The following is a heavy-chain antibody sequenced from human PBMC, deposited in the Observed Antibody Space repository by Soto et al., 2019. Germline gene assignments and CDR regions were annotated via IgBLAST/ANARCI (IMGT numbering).Heavy chain of an antibody. CDR3: AEGGTDY. D-gene: IGHD3-16*01. V-gene: IGHV4-34*01. J-gene: IGHJ4*02. Sequence: PSETLSLSCAVYGGSFSGYYWIWIRQPPGKXLXWIGXIXXXXXXNYNPSRKSRVTISVDTSKNQFSLKLSSVTAADTAVYYCAEGGTDYWGQGTLVTVS. CDR2: IXXXXXX. CDR1: GGSFSGYY.